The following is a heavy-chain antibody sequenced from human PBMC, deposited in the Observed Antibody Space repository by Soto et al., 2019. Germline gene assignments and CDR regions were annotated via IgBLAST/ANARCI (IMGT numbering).Heavy chain of an antibody. CDR1: GYTFTSYD. CDR2: MNPNSGNT. V-gene: IGHV1-8*01. J-gene: IGHJ6*02. CDR3: ARGSDGQHYGDYGHYYSGMDV. Sequence: QVQLVQSGAEVKKPGASVKVSCKASGYTFTSYDINWVRQATGQGLAWMGWMNPNSGNTGYAQKFQGRVTMTRNTSIRTAYMELSSLRSEDTAVYYCARGSDGQHYGDYGHYYSGMDVWGQGTTVTVSS. D-gene: IGHD4-17*01.